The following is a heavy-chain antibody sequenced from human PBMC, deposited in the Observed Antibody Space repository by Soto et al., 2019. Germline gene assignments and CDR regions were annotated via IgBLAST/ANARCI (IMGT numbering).Heavy chain of an antibody. V-gene: IGHV4-59*08. J-gene: IGHJ4*02. CDR2: IYYSGST. CDR1: GGSISSYY. CDR3: LMLSRTLRSILY. Sequence: SETLSLTCTVSGGSISSYYWSWIRQPPGKGLEWIGYIYYSGSTNYNPSLKSRVTISVDTSKNQFSLKLSSVTAADTAVYYCLMLSRTLRSILYCCKRTLVSVS. D-gene: IGHD3-16*02.